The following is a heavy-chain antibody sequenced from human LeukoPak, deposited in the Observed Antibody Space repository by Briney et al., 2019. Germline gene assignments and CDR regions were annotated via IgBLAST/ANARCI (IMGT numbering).Heavy chain of an antibody. D-gene: IGHD2/OR15-2a*01. CDR1: GGSISSGGYY. V-gene: IGHV4-30-2*01. J-gene: IGHJ4*02. CDR2: IYHSGST. CDR3: AREGNIRAAPDY. Sequence: SQTLSLTCTVSGGSISSGGYYWSWIRQPPGKGLEWIGYIYHSGSTYYNPSLKSRVTISVDRSKNQFSLKLSSVTAADTAVYYCAREGNIRAAPDYWGQGTLVTVSS.